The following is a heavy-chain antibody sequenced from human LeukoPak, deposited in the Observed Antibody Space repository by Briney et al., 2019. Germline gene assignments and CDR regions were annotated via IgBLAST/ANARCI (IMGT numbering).Heavy chain of an antibody. CDR2: IVPDSGGA. V-gene: IGHV1-2*02. CDR3: ARDRRRFIES. J-gene: IGHJ4*02. Sequence: ASVTVSCKTSGYTFTNYYVHWVRQAPGQGLEWMGYIVPDSGGAVYDQKFQGRVTMTRDKSISTVYMELSSLRSDDTAVYYCARDRRRFIESWGQGTLVTVSS. CDR1: GYTFTNYY.